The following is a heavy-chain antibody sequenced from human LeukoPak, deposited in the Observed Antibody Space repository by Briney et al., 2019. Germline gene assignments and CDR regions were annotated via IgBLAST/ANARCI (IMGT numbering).Heavy chain of an antibody. V-gene: IGHV3-23*01. J-gene: IGHJ4*02. CDR3: AEDLSWWVTADY. Sequence: GSLRLSYAASGFPFSGNAKSWVRQVPGRGLEWVSGVGGDEKTHYADFVRGRFTISRDNAKNTVFLQMNSLTVEDAAVYHCAEDLSWWVTADYWGQGVLVTVSS. CDR2: VGGDEKT. CDR1: GFPFSGNA. D-gene: IGHD2-21*02.